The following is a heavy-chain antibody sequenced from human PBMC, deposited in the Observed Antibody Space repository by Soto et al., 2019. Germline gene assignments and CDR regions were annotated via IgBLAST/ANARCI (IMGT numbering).Heavy chain of an antibody. Sequence: EVQLVESGGGLVQPGGSLTLSCAASGFTFSRHWMHWVRQAPGKGLAWVSRIKTDGTSTSYADSVKGRFTISRDNAKNTLGLQMNSLTAEDTAVYYCARDMRAVPWYGGVSSAFDIWGQGTVVTVSS. J-gene: IGHJ3*02. D-gene: IGHD3-10*01. CDR1: GFTFSRHW. CDR3: ARDMRAVPWYGGVSSAFDI. V-gene: IGHV3-74*01. CDR2: IKTDGTST.